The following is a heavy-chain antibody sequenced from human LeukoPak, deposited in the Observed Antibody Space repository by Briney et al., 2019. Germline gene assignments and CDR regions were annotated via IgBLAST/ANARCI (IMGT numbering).Heavy chain of an antibody. D-gene: IGHD2/OR15-2a*01. J-gene: IGHJ4*02. V-gene: IGHV3-15*01. CDR1: GFTFSNAW. CDR3: LGAFLAY. Sequence: GGSLRLSCAVSGFTFSNAWMSWVRQAPGKGMEWVGLVRRKSDGGTTEYAAAGKGRFAISSAHSKNTVYLQITSLKTDATAVYSCLGAFLAYWGLGTLVTVSS. CDR2: VRRKSDGGTT.